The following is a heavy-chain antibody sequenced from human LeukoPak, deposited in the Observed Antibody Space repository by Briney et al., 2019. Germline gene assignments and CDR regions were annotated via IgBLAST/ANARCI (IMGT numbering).Heavy chain of an antibody. CDR3: ARDLGQYYDTSDNWFDP. CDR1: GFTFSRYG. J-gene: IGHJ5*02. CDR2: ISSSSSTI. D-gene: IGHD3-22*01. V-gene: IGHV3-48*01. Sequence: PGGSLRLPCAGSGFTFSRYGFNWVRQAPGKGLEWVSYISSSSSTIYYADSVKGRFTISRDNAKNSLYLQMNSLRAEDTAVYYCARDLGQYYDTSDNWFDPWGQGTLVTVSS.